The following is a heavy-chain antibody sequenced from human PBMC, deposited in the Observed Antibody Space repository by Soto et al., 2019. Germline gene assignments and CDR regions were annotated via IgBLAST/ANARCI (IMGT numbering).Heavy chain of an antibody. Sequence: PGGSLRLSCAASGFTFSDYYMSWIRQAPGKGLEWVSYISSSGSTIYYADSVKGRFTISRDNAKNSLYLQMNSLRAEDTAVYYCARDMGLEVAGLLYYYGMDVWGQGTTVTVSS. V-gene: IGHV3-11*01. D-gene: IGHD6-19*01. CDR1: GFTFSDYY. CDR2: ISSSGSTI. CDR3: ARDMGLEVAGLLYYYGMDV. J-gene: IGHJ6*02.